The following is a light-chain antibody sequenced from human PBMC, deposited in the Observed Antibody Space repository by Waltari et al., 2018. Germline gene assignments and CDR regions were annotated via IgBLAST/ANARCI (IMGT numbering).Light chain of an antibody. V-gene: IGKV1-5*03. CDR3: QHYNTYARSIT. CDR1: QSISSW. Sequence: DIQMTQSTSTLSASVGDRVPIACRASQSISSWLAWYQQKPGKAPKLLIDKASTLESGVPSRFSGSGSGTEFTLTISSLQPDDFATYYCQHYNTYARSITFGQGTRLEIQ. CDR2: KAS. J-gene: IGKJ5*01.